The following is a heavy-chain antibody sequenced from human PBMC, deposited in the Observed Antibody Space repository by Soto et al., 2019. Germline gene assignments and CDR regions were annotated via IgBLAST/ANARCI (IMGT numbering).Heavy chain of an antibody. J-gene: IGHJ5*02. CDR1: GGTFSSYA. CDR2: IIPIFGTA. Sequence: ASVKVSCKASGGTFSSYAISWVRQAPGQGLEWMGGIIPIFGTANYAQKFQGRVTITADESTSTAYMELSSLRSEDTAVYYCARGRDGHNWFDPWGQGTLVTVSS. V-gene: IGHV1-69*13. CDR3: ARGRDGHNWFDP.